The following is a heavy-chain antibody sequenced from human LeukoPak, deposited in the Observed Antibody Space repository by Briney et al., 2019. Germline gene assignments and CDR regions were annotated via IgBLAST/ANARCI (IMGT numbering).Heavy chain of an antibody. J-gene: IGHJ4*02. CDR3: ARGNYDSSGYQTR. V-gene: IGHV7-4-1*02. CDR1: GYTFSTYT. D-gene: IGHD3-22*01. Sequence: ASVKVSCKASGYTFSTYTMHCVRQAPGQGLEWMGWINTNTGNPTYAQGFTGRFVFSLDTSVSAAYLQISSLKAEDTAVYYCARGNYDSSGYQTRWGQGTLVTVSS. CDR2: INTNTGNP.